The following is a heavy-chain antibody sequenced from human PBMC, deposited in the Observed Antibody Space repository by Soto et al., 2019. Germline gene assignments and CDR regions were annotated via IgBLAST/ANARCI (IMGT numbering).Heavy chain of an antibody. Sequence: QVQLQESGPGLVKPSQTLSLTCTVSGGSISSGGYYWSWIRQHPGKGLEWIGYIYYSGSTYYNPSLKSRVTIYGDTSKDQFSVKLISVAAADTTVYYCARCNEVVPAAMPVYYFDYWGQGTLVTVSS. D-gene: IGHD2-2*01. V-gene: IGHV4-31*03. CDR1: GGSISSGGYY. J-gene: IGHJ4*02. CDR2: IYYSGST. CDR3: ARCNEVVPAAMPVYYFDY.